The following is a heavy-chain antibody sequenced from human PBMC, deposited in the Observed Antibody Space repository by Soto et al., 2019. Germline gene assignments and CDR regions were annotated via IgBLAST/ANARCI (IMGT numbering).Heavy chain of an antibody. CDR2: TYYRSKWYN. CDR3: ARDLLCAFDI. J-gene: IGHJ3*02. Sequence: SQTPSLTCAISGDRVSSHSTAWQWIRQSPSRGLEWLGRTYYRSKWYNDYAVAVKSRITINPDTSKNQFSLQLNSVTPEDTAVYYCARDLLCAFDIWGQGTMVTVSS. CDR1: GDRVSSHSTA. V-gene: IGHV6-1*01. D-gene: IGHD3-10*01.